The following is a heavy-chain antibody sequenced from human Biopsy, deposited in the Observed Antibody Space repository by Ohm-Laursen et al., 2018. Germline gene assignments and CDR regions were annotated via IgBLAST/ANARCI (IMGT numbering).Heavy chain of an antibody. V-gene: IGHV3-21*06. CDR2: IAIGSIYV. Sequence: SLRLSCTASGLTFSDFSMNWVRQAPGKGLEWVSSIAIGSIYVYYADSVKGRFTISRDNTKSSLSLQMNSLRGEDTAVYYCAAGSSRNSYYFDYWGQGTLVTVSS. J-gene: IGHJ4*02. D-gene: IGHD6-13*01. CDR3: AAGSSRNSYYFDY. CDR1: GLTFSDFS.